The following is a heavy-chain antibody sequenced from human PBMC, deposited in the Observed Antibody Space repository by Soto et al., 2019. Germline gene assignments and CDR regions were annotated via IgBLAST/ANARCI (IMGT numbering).Heavy chain of an antibody. CDR2: ISADGAST. D-gene: IGHD3-22*01. Sequence: GGSLRLSCAASGFIFNNYAMSWVRQAPGKGLDWISAISADGASTYYADSVKGRFTISRDNSQNTLFLQMHSLRAEDTAVYYCAKVHSSGDYFPEYWGQGTLVTVSS. J-gene: IGHJ4*02. V-gene: IGHV3-23*01. CDR3: AKVHSSGDYFPEY. CDR1: GFIFNNYA.